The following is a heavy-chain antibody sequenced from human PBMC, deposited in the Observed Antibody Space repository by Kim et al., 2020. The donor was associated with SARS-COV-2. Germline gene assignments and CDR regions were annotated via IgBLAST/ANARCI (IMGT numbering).Heavy chain of an antibody. Sequence: SVKGRFTISRDTSKTTLYLQMNSLRAEATAVYYCAKAPPPGSGSYYHLDYWGQGTLVTVSS. CDR3: AKAPPPGSGSYYHLDY. D-gene: IGHD3-10*01. J-gene: IGHJ4*02. V-gene: IGHV3-33*06.